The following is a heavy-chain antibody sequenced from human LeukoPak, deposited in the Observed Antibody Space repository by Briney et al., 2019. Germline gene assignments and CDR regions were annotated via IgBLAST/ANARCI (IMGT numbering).Heavy chain of an antibody. J-gene: IGHJ4*02. Sequence: ASVKVSCKASGYTFTSYGISWVRQAPGQGLEWMGWTSAHNDDTNYAETLQGRLTMTTDISTSTAYMELTSQRSDDTAVYYCARHWDSRNDYFDPWGQGTLVIVSS. CDR1: GYTFTSYG. D-gene: IGHD1-1*01. CDR2: TSAHNDDT. CDR3: ARHWDSRNDYFDP. V-gene: IGHV1-18*01.